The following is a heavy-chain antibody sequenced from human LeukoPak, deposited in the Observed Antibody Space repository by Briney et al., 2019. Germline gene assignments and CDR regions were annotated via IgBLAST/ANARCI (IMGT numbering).Heavy chain of an antibody. CDR3: AREPPLAVAGPDY. V-gene: IGHV4-4*07. J-gene: IGHJ4*02. Sequence: PSETLSLTCTVSGGSISSYYWSWIRQPAGKGREWIGRIYTSGSTNYNPSLKSGVTISVYKSKNQCSLKLSSVTAADTAVYYCAREPPLAVAGPDYWGQGTLVTVSS. CDR2: IYTSGST. D-gene: IGHD6-19*01. CDR1: GGSISSYY.